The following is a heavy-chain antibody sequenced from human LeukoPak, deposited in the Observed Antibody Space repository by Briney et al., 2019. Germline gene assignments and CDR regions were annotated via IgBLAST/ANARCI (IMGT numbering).Heavy chain of an antibody. CDR2: IYYSGST. CDR1: GGSISSSSYY. V-gene: IGHV4-39*01. CDR3: ARPTTYYYDSSGYTDAFDI. Sequence: PSETLSLTCTVSGGSISSSSYYWGWIRQPPGEGLEWIGSIYYSGSTYYNPSLKSRVTISVDTSKNQFSLKLSSVTAADTAVYYCARPTTYYYDSSGYTDAFDIWGQGTMVTVSS. J-gene: IGHJ3*02. D-gene: IGHD3-22*01.